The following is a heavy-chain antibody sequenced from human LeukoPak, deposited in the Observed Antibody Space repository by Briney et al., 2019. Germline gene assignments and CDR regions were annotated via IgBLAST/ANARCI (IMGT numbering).Heavy chain of an antibody. D-gene: IGHD6-13*01. J-gene: IGHJ5*02. CDR3: ARVGQQLVRGFFGFDP. Sequence: SETLSLTCTVSGGSISSYYWSWIRQPPGKGLEWIGYSYYSGSTNYNPSLKSRVTISVDTSKNQFSLKLSSVTAADTAVYYCARVGQQLVRGFFGFDPWGQGTLVTVSS. CDR1: GGSISSYY. CDR2: SYYSGST. V-gene: IGHV4-59*01.